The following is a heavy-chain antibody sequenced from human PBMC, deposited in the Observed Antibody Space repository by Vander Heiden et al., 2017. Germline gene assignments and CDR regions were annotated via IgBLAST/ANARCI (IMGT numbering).Heavy chain of an antibody. CDR3: GKDMTPGGLDV. CDR2: ILWDNSRI. Sequence: EEQLVESGGGWVQPGRSLRLSCEGTGLTFNEHAMHWVRQVPGKGLEWVSGILWDNSRIGYADSVKGRFTISRDNGKNSLYLQMNSLRPEDTALYYCGKDMTPGGLDVWGHGTTVTVSS. V-gene: IGHV3-9*01. J-gene: IGHJ6*02. D-gene: IGHD3-10*01. CDR1: GLTFNEHA.